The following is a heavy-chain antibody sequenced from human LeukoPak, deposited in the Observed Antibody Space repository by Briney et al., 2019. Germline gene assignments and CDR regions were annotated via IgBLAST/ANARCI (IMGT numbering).Heavy chain of an antibody. CDR2: IIPIFGTA. D-gene: IGHD3-22*01. Sequence: GASVKVSCKASGYIFTDYYMHWVRQAPGQELGWMGGIIPIFGTANYAQKFQGRVTITADESTSTAYMELSSLRSEDTAVYYCAKTYYDSSGSLDYWGQGTLVTVSS. CDR3: AKTYYDSSGSLDY. CDR1: GYIFTDYY. V-gene: IGHV1-69*13. J-gene: IGHJ4*02.